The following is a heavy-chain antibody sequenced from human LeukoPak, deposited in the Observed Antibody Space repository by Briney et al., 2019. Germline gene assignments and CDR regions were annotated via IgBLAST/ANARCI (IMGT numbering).Heavy chain of an antibody. Sequence: ASVKVSCKASGYNITSYGISWVRQAPGQGLEWMGWISAYNGNTHYAQKLQGRVTMTTDTSTSTVYMELRSLRSDDTAVYYCARGSPPRRNYGSRGYYSYYFDYWGQGTLVTVSS. D-gene: IGHD3-22*01. CDR1: GYNITSYG. CDR3: ARGSPPRRNYGSRGYYSYYFDY. V-gene: IGHV1-18*01. CDR2: ISAYNGNT. J-gene: IGHJ4*02.